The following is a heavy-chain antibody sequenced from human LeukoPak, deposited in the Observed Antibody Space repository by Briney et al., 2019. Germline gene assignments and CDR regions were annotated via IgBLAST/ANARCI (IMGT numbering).Heavy chain of an antibody. Sequence: PGGSLRLSCATSGFTFSSYWMSWVRQAPGKGLEWVADIKEDGSEKYYVDSVKGRFTISRDNAKNSLYLQMNSLRAEDTAVYYCARLRLGIDYWGQGTLVTVSS. D-gene: IGHD3-16*01. CDR2: IKEDGSEK. V-gene: IGHV3-7*01. J-gene: IGHJ4*02. CDR1: GFTFSSYW. CDR3: ARLRLGIDY.